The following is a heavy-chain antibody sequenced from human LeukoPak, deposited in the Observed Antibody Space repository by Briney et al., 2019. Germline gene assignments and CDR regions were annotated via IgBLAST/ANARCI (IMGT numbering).Heavy chain of an antibody. J-gene: IGHJ5*02. Sequence: SETLSLTCTVSGYSISSGYYWGWIRQPPGKGLEWIGSIYHIGSTYYNPSLKSRVTISVDTSKNQFSLKLSSVTAADTAVYYCARGQARLSWFDPWGQGTLVTVSS. D-gene: IGHD6-19*01. CDR1: GYSISSGYY. CDR3: ARGQARLSWFDP. V-gene: IGHV4-38-2*02. CDR2: IYHIGST.